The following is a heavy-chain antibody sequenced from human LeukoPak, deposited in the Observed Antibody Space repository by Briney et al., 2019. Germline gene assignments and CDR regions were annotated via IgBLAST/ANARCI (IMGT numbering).Heavy chain of an antibody. J-gene: IGHJ4*02. CDR2: INPKSGGT. CDR1: GYTFTDYF. CDR3: ARGIYGGNSPLVDY. D-gene: IGHD4-23*01. V-gene: IGHV1-2*02. Sequence: ASVKVSCKASGYTFTDYFIHWVRQAPGQGLEWMGWINPKSGGTNYPQKFQGRVTMTRDTSISTAYMELSRLRSDDTAVYHCARGIYGGNSPLVDYWGQGTLVTVSS.